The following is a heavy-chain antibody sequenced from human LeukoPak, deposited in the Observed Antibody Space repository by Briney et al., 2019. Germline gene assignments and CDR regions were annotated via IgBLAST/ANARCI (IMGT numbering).Heavy chain of an antibody. CDR2: ISSSSSYI. Sequence: GGSLRLSCAASGFTFSSYSMNWVRQAPGKGLEWVSSISSSSSYIYYADSVKGRFTISRDNAKNSLYLQMNSLRAEDTAVYYCARETRGYCSGGSCSGVGYWGQGTLVTVSS. D-gene: IGHD2-15*01. CDR1: GFTFSSYS. V-gene: IGHV3-21*01. CDR3: ARETRGYCSGGSCSGVGY. J-gene: IGHJ4*02.